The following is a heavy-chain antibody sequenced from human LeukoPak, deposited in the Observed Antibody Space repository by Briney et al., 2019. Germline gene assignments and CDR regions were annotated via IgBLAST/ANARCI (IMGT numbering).Heavy chain of an antibody. D-gene: IGHD5-24*01. V-gene: IGHV5-51*01. Sequence: GESLKISCKAYGYSFFSNYWIAWVRQMPGKGLEWMGILYPGDSDSRYSPSLQGQVTISADRSINTAYLHWSSLKVSDTAMYYCARASRDGYNQNFDYWGQGTLVTVSS. CDR1: GYSFFSNYW. CDR3: ARASRDGYNQNFDY. J-gene: IGHJ4*02. CDR2: LYPGDSDS.